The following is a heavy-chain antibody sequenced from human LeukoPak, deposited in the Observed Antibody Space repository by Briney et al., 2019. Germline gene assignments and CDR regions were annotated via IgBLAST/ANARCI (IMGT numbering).Heavy chain of an antibody. Sequence: GRSLRLSCAASGFTFSSYGMHWVRQAPGKGLEWVAVISYDGSNKYYADSVKGRFTISRDNSKNTLYLQMNSLRAEDTAAYYCAKGGSSSWFLTYYFDYWGQGTLVTVSS. J-gene: IGHJ4*02. CDR1: GFTFSSYG. V-gene: IGHV3-30*18. D-gene: IGHD6-13*01. CDR2: ISYDGSNK. CDR3: AKGGSSSWFLTYYFDY.